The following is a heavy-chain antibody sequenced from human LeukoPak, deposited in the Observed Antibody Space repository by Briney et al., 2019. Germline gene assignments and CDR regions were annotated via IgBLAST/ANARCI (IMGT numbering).Heavy chain of an antibody. CDR3: ASVRSGYLYYFDY. CDR2: IYPGDSDT. Sequence: GESLKISCKCSGYSFTSYWIGWVRQMPGKGLEWMGIIYPGDSDTRYSPSFQGQVTISADKSISTAYLQWSSLKASDTAMYYCASVRSGYLYYFDYWGQGTLVTVSS. D-gene: IGHD3-3*01. V-gene: IGHV5-51*01. J-gene: IGHJ4*02. CDR1: GYSFTSYW.